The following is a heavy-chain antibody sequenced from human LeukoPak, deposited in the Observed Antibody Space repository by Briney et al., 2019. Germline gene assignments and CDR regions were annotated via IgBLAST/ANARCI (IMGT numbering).Heavy chain of an antibody. J-gene: IGHJ4*02. D-gene: IGHD6-19*01. CDR2: INADTGNT. CDR1: GYTFTTYT. V-gene: IGHV1-3*03. CDR3: ARGDAVVGQYYFDY. Sequence: ASVKVSCKASGYTFTTYTMHWVRQAPGQRLEWMGWINADTGNTKCSQEFQGRLTITRNTSISTAYMELSSLRSEDTAVYYCARGDAVVGQYYFDYWGQGTLVTVSS.